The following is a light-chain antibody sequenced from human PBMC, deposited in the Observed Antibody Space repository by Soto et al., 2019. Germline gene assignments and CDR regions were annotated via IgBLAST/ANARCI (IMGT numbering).Light chain of an antibody. CDR3: EQYGSSPRT. CDR2: GAS. CDR1: QSVSSD. J-gene: IGKJ1*01. Sequence: EIGMSHSASTLSVSPGERATLSCRASQSVSSDLAWYHQKPGQAPRLLIYGASTRATGIPARFSGSGSGTDFTLTISRLEPEDFAVYYCEQYGSSPRTFGQGTKVDIK. V-gene: IGKV3-15*01.